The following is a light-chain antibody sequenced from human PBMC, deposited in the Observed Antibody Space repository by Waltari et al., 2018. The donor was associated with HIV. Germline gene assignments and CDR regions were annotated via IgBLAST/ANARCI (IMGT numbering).Light chain of an antibody. Sequence: QSALTQPASVSGSPGQSITISCTGTSSDVGASNLVSCYQQHPGKAPKLMIYEVSKRPSGVSNRFSGSKSGNTASLTISGLQAEDEADYYCCAYAGSTTYVIFGGGTKLTVL. V-gene: IGLV2-23*02. CDR3: CAYAGSTTYVI. CDR1: SSDVGASNL. J-gene: IGLJ2*01. CDR2: EVS.